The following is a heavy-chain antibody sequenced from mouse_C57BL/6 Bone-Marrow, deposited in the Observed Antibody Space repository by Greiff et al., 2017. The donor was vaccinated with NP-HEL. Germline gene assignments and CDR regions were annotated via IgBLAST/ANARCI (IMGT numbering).Heavy chain of an antibody. CDR3: ARDGYFYFDY. V-gene: IGHV1-26*01. J-gene: IGHJ2*01. CDR2: INPNNGGT. D-gene: IGHD2-3*01. CDR1: GYTFTDYY. Sequence: EVQLQQSGPELVKPGASVKISCKASGYTFTDYYMNWVKQSHGKSLEWIGDINPNNGGTSYNQKFKGKGTLTVDKSSSTAYMELRSLTSEDSAVYYCARDGYFYFDYWGQGTTLTVSS.